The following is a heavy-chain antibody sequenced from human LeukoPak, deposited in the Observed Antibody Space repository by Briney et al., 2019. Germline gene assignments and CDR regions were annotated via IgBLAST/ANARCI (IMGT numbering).Heavy chain of an antibody. CDR3: ARLPGGRELVFGY. Sequence: GGSLRLSCAASGFTFSNYAMTWVRQAPGKGLEWVSAISGSGGSTYYADSVKGRFTISRDNSKNTLYLQMNSLRAEDTAVYYCARLPGGRELVFGYWGQGTLVTVSS. D-gene: IGHD1-26*01. J-gene: IGHJ4*02. CDR1: GFTFSNYA. CDR2: ISGSGGST. V-gene: IGHV3-23*01.